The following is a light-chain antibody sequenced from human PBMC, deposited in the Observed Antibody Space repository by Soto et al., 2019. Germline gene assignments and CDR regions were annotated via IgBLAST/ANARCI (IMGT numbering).Light chain of an antibody. V-gene: IGKV3-15*01. CDR2: GAS. CDR3: QQYSTWPLNI. Sequence: ETVMTQSPATLSVSPGERATLSCTASQSVDSNLAWYQQKPGQAPRLLIYGASTRATGIPARFSGSGSGTEFTLTIGSLQSEDFAVYYCQQYSTWPLNIFGSGSKLEIK. CDR1: QSVDSN. J-gene: IGKJ2*01.